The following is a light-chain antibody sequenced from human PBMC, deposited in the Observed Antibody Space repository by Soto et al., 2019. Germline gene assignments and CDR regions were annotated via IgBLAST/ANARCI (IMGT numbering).Light chain of an antibody. CDR2: GAS. Sequence: EILLTQAAGTLSLSPGERATLSCRASQSVSSSYLAWYQQKPGQAPRLLIYGASSRATGIPDRFGGSGSGTDFTLTISRLEPEDFAVYYCQQYGSSRWTFGQGTKVDIK. V-gene: IGKV3-20*01. CDR1: QSVSSSY. J-gene: IGKJ1*01. CDR3: QQYGSSRWT.